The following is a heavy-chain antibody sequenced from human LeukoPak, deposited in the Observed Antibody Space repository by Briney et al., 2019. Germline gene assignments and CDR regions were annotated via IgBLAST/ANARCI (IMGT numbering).Heavy chain of an antibody. CDR3: ARDFEGASGFFDY. CDR1: GFTFSNYD. D-gene: IGHD3-10*01. J-gene: IGHJ4*02. Sequence: GGSLRLSCAASGFTFSNYDMHWVRQAPGKGLEWVAVISYDGSNKYYADSVKGRFTISRDNAENSLYLQMNSLRGEDTAVYYCARDFEGASGFFDYWGQGTLVTVSS. V-gene: IGHV3-30*03. CDR2: ISYDGSNK.